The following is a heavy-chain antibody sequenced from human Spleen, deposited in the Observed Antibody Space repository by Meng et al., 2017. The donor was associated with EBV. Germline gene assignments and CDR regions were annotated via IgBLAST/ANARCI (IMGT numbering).Heavy chain of an antibody. V-gene: IGHV1-18*01. CDR1: GYTGTSYG. J-gene: IGHJ5*02. CDR3: ARGIAANWFDP. D-gene: IGHD6-25*01. Sequence: QVQWVESVGELKNPSASWTVSCKASGYTGTSYGISWLRPAPGLGLDWMGCISGYNGYTNYAQKFQGILSMTTDTSTGTAYMELRSLRSDVTAVFYCARGIAANWFDPWGQGTLVTVSS. CDR2: ISGYNGYT.